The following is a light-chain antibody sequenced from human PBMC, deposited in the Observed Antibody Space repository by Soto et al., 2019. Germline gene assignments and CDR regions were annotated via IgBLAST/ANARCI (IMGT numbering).Light chain of an antibody. Sequence: DIQMTQSPSTLSASVGDRVTITCRASQSISSWLAWYQQKPGKAPKLLIYKASSLESGVPSRFSGSGSRTDFTLIITSLQPEDIGTYYCQQTDTLPSTFGQGTRLEIK. CDR3: QQTDTLPST. V-gene: IGKV1-5*03. CDR1: QSISSW. CDR2: KAS. J-gene: IGKJ5*01.